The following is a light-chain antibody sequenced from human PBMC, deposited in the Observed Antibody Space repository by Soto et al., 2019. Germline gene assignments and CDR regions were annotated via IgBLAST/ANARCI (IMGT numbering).Light chain of an antibody. CDR3: QQDNSYSWT. J-gene: IGKJ1*01. CDR2: KAS. Sequence: DIQMTQSPSTLSASVGDRVTITCRASQSISSWLAWYQQKPGKAPKLLIYKASSLESGVPSRFSGSGSATEFPLAISSLQPDDFATYYCQQDNSYSWTFGQGTKVEIK. CDR1: QSISSW. V-gene: IGKV1-5*03.